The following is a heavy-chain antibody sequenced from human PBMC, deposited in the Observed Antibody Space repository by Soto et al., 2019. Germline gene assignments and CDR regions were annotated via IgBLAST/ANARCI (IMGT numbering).Heavy chain of an antibody. D-gene: IGHD3-3*01. Sequence: GASVKVSCKASGGTFSSYAISWVRQAPGQGLEWMGGIIPIFGTANYAQKFQGRVTITADESTSTAYMELSSLRSEDTAVYYCARHDSIYDFWSVSPPRSGMDVWGQGTTVTVSS. CDR3: ARHDSIYDFWSVSPPRSGMDV. CDR1: GGTFSSYA. CDR2: IIPIFGTA. V-gene: IGHV1-69*13. J-gene: IGHJ6*02.